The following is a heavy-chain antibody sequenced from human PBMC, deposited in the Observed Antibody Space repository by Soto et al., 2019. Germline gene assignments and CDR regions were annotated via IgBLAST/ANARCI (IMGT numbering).Heavy chain of an antibody. D-gene: IGHD3-10*01. CDR1: GFTFSSYG. Sequence: ESVGGVVQPGRSLRLSCAASGFTFSSYGMHWVRQAPGTGLEWVAVISYDGSNKYYADSVKGRFTISRDNSKNTLYLQMNSLRAEDKAVYYCAKDNTRFTMVRGVMMVDYWGQGTLVTVSS. CDR2: ISYDGSNK. CDR3: AKDNTRFTMVRGVMMVDY. J-gene: IGHJ4*02. V-gene: IGHV3-30*18.